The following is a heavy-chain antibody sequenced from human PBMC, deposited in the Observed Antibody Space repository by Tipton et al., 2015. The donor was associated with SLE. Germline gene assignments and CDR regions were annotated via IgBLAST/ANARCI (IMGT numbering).Heavy chain of an antibody. CDR2: ITSSNYI. CDR1: GISFTDYS. J-gene: IGHJ4*02. V-gene: IGHV3-69-1*01. Sequence: SLRLSCAASGISFTDYSMYWVRQAPGKGLEWVSSITSSNYIYYADSVKGRFTISRDNAKNSLYLQMYSLRAEDTAVYYCARGTYRGDYWGQGILVTVSS. CDR3: ARGTYRGDY. D-gene: IGHD4-11*01.